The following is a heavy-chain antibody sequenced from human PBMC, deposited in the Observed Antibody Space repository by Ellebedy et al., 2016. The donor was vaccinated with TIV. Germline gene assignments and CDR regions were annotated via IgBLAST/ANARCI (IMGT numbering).Heavy chain of an antibody. CDR3: ARRGYSYFYPFDS. V-gene: IGHV4-39*01. Sequence: SETLSLXCTVSGDSIGSGYYYWAWLRQPPGKGLEWIGNIFYSGSTYYNPSLKSRITISSHTSKNQFSLKLSSVTAADTAVYFCARRGYSYFYPFDSWGQGTLVTVSS. D-gene: IGHD5-18*01. CDR2: IFYSGST. J-gene: IGHJ4*02. CDR1: GDSIGSGYYY.